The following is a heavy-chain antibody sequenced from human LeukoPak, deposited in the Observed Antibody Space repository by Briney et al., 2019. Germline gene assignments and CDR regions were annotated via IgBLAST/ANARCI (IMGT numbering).Heavy chain of an antibody. J-gene: IGHJ5*02. CDR2: INWNGSNT. D-gene: IGHD5-12*01. CDR1: GFTFDDYR. Sequence: GGSLRLSCAASGFTFDDYRMSWVRQAPGKGLEWVSGINWNGSNTGYADSVEGRFTISRGNAKSSLYLQMNSLRAEDTALYYCARGATTWGQGTLVTVSS. CDR3: ARGATT. V-gene: IGHV3-20*04.